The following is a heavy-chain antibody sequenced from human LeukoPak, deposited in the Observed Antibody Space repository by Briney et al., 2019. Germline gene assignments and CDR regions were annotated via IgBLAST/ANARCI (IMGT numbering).Heavy chain of an antibody. J-gene: IGHJ4*02. CDR1: GFTFSTYS. CDR3: ARRVPSQVVTDYFDY. V-gene: IGHV3-48*04. D-gene: IGHD2-21*02. Sequence: GGSLRLSCAASGFTFSTYSMNWVRQAPGKGLEWVSFIDSSSRITFYADSVKGRFTISRDNAKNSLFLQMNSLRAEDSAVYFCARRVPSQVVTDYFDYWGQGTLVTVSS. CDR2: IDSSSRIT.